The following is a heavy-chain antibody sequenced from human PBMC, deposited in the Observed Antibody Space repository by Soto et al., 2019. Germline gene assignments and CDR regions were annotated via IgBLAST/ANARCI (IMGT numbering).Heavy chain of an antibody. CDR1: GFTFSSYG. D-gene: IGHD3-16*01. CDR2: ISYDGSNK. CDR3: AKDRMGAGVGGYFDY. V-gene: IGHV3-30*18. Sequence: QVQLVESGGGVVQPGKSLRLSCAGSGFTFSSYGMDWVRQAPGKGLEWVAVISYDGSNKYYADSVKGRFTISRDNSKNTLYLQKSSLRADDTAVYYCAKDRMGAGVGGYFDYWGQGTLVTVSS. J-gene: IGHJ4*02.